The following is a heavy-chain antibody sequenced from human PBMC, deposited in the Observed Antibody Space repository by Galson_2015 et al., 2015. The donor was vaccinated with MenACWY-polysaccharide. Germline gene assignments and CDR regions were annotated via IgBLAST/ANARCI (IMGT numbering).Heavy chain of an antibody. CDR2: ISANTRST. CDR3: ARLAVAGILNWFFDL. CDR1: GFSFSSYS. D-gene: IGHD6-19*01. V-gene: IGHV3-23*01. Sequence: SLRLSCAGSGFSFSSYSMSWVRQAAGKGLEWVSSISANTRSTYDTDSVKGRFTISRDNSKNTLYLQMNSLRAEDTALYYCARLAVAGILNWFFDLWGSGTLVTVSS. J-gene: IGHJ2*01.